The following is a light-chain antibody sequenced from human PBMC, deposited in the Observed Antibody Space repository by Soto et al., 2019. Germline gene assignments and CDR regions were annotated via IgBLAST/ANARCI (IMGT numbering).Light chain of an antibody. J-gene: IGKJ1*01. CDR3: QQYNNWPRT. Sequence: EIVLTQSPATLSLSPWERATVSCRASQSVSSNLAWYQQKPGQAPRLLIYGASTRATGIPARFSGSGSGTEFTLTISSLQSEDFAVYYCQQYNNWPRTFGQGTRVDIK. CDR2: GAS. V-gene: IGKV3-15*01. CDR1: QSVSSN.